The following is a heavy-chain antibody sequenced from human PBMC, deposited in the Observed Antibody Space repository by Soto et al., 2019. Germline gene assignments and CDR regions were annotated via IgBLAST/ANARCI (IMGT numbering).Heavy chain of an antibody. CDR2: MYSGGTT. J-gene: IGHJ4*02. Sequence: VQLVESGGGLIQPGGSLRLSCAASGFNLSSYYMSWVRQAPGEGLEWVSVMYSGGTTYYADSVKGRFIISRDNSKNTLYLQMNSLRAEDTAVYYCAKWRPPGVDYWGQGTLVTVSS. CDR1: GFNLSSYY. CDR3: AKWRPPGVDY. V-gene: IGHV3-53*01. D-gene: IGHD2-8*01.